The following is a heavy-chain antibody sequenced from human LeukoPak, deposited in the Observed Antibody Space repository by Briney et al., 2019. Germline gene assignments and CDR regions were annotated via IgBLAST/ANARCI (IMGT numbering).Heavy chain of an antibody. J-gene: IGHJ3*02. V-gene: IGHV4-39*01. CDR1: GVSISNSGYY. Sequence: PSETLSLTCSVSGVSISNSGYYWGWIRQPPGKGLEWIGSIYYSGSTYYNPSLKSRLTISVDTSKSQVSLKLNSVTAADTAVYYCASGDCSGGSCYSRINDAFDTWGQGTMVTVSS. CDR2: IYYSGST. CDR3: ASGDCSGGSCYSRINDAFDT. D-gene: IGHD2-15*01.